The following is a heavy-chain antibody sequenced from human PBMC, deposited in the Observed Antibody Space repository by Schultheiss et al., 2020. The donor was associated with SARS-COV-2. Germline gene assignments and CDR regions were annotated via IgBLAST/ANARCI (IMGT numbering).Heavy chain of an antibody. CDR3: AHHPVSDPFDY. CDR1: GGSISSYY. Sequence: TLSLTCTVSGGSISSYYWSWIRQPPGKALEWLALIDWDDDKYYSTSLKSRLTITKDTSKNQVVLTMTNMDPVDTATYYCAHHPVSDPFDYWGQGTLVTVSS. CDR2: IDWDDDK. V-gene: IGHV2-70*12. D-gene: IGHD2-8*01. J-gene: IGHJ4*02.